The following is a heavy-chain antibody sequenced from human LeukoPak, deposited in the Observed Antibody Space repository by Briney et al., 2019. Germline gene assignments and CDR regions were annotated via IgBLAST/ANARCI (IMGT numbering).Heavy chain of an antibody. D-gene: IGHD5-24*01. V-gene: IGHV3-49*02. CDR1: GFTLRGYP. CDR3: TRVGMAIIGTEPVDY. CDR2: IRSKSYGGAA. Sequence: GGSLRLSFASSGFTLRGYPLSWVRQAPGEGLEWVGFIRSKSYGGAADYAASVQGRFTISRDESKSIAYLQMNSLKIEEPAVYYCTRVGMAIIGTEPVDYWGQGTLVTVSS. J-gene: IGHJ4*02.